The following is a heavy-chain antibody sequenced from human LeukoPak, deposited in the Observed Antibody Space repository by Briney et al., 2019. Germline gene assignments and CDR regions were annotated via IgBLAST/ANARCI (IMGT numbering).Heavy chain of an antibody. CDR3: AREYYGGYVDY. J-gene: IGHJ4*02. CDR2: ISSNGGST. Sequence: GGSLRLSCAASGFTFSSFSMHWVRQAPGKGLDSVSAISSNGGSTYYANSVKGRFTISRDNSKNTLYLQMGSLRAEDMAVYYCAREYYGGYVDYWGQGTLVTVSS. D-gene: IGHD3-10*01. V-gene: IGHV3-64*01. CDR1: GFTFSSFS.